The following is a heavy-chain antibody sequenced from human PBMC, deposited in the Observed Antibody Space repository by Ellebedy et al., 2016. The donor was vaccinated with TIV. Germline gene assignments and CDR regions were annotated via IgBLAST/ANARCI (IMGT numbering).Heavy chain of an antibody. Sequence: GGSLRLXCAASGFTFSSYWMSWVRQAPGKGLEWVANIKEDGSEKYDVDSLKGRFSISRDNAKNSPYLQMDSLRAEDAAVYYCARVRSASDPRASGSYLYYYFGMDVWGQGTTVTVSS. D-gene: IGHD6-19*01. CDR3: ARVRSASDPRASGSYLYYYFGMDV. V-gene: IGHV3-7*01. CDR2: IKEDGSEK. CDR1: GFTFSSYW. J-gene: IGHJ6*02.